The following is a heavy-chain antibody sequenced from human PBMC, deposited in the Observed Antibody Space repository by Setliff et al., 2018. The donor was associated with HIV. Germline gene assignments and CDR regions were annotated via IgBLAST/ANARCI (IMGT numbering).Heavy chain of an antibody. D-gene: IGHD2-15*01. J-gene: IGHJ5*02. Sequence: LSLTCTVSGGSIRTYYWSWIRQPPGKGLEWIGYIFYSVNTNYNPSLKGRVTISVDTSKNQFSLKLSSVTAAGTAVYYCARLAREEYCRGRTCYPNWFDPWGPGTLVTVSS. CDR3: ARLAREEYCRGRTCYPNWFDP. CDR1: GGSIRTYY. CDR2: IFYSVNT. V-gene: IGHV4-59*08.